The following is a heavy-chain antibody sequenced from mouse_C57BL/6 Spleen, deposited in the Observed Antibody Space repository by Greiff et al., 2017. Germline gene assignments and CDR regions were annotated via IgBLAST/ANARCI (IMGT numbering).Heavy chain of an antibody. CDR2: INPGSGGT. CDR3: ARNRILLYGSSFFDY. CDR1: GYAFTNYL. V-gene: IGHV1-54*01. J-gene: IGHJ2*01. Sequence: VQVVESGAELVRPGTSVKVSCKASGYAFTNYLIEWVKQRPGQGLEWIGVINPGSGGTNYNEKFKGKATLTADKSSSTAYMQLSSLTSEDSAVYFCARNRILLYGSSFFDYWGQGTTLTGSS. D-gene: IGHD1-1*01.